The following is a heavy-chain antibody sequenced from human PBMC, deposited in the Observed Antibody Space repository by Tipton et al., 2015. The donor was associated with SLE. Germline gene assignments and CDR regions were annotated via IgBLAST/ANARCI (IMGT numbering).Heavy chain of an antibody. CDR2: ISAYNGNT. CDR3: ARPRKTNRPWNNYGD. J-gene: IGHJ4*02. D-gene: IGHD1/OR15-1a*01. CDR1: GYTFISYG. Sequence: QLVQSGPEAKKPGASVKVSCKASGYTFISYGISWGRQAPGQGLEWLGWISAYNGNTRYAQKFQGRLTMTGDKSASTVDVQLSSLRSGDTVVYCCARPRKTNRPWNNYGDLGQGT. V-gene: IGHV1-18*01.